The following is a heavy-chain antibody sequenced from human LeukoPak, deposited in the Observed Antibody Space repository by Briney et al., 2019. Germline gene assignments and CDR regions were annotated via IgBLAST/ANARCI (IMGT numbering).Heavy chain of an antibody. CDR2: IYYSGST. CDR1: GGSISSSSYY. CDR3: ARGGYGDSPPLWYYYYMDV. D-gene: IGHD4-17*01. J-gene: IGHJ6*03. Sequence: SETLSLTCTVSGGSISSSSYYWGWIRQPPGKGLEWIGSIYYSGSTYYNPSLKSRVTISVDTSKNQFSLKLSSVTAADTAVYYCARGGYGDSPPLWYYYYMDVWGKGTTVTISS. V-gene: IGHV4-39*07.